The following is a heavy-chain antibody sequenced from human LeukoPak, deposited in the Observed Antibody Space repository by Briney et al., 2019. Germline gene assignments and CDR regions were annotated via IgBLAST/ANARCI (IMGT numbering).Heavy chain of an antibody. J-gene: IGHJ4*02. CDR3: ASSSRGYFDY. V-gene: IGHV4-59*01. CDR1: GGSISSYY. CDR2: IYYSGST. Sequence: ASETLSLTCTVSGGSISSYYWSWIRQPPGKGLEWIGYIYYSGSTNYNPSLKSRVTISVDTSKNQFSLKLSSVIAADTAVYYCASSSRGYFDYWGQGTLVTVSS. D-gene: IGHD6-13*01.